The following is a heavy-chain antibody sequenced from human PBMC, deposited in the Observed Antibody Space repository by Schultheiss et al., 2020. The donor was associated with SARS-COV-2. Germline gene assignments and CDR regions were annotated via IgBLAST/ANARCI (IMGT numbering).Heavy chain of an antibody. D-gene: IGHD4-23*01. CDR1: GYSFTSYA. V-gene: IGHV1-3*01. Sequence: ASVKVSCKASGYSFTSYAIHWVRQAPGQRLEWMGWINAGNANTKYSQKFQGRITITRDTSASTAYMELSSLRSEDTAVYYCARDPNHDYGGNSGWWFDPWGQGTLVTVSS. CDR3: ARDPNHDYGGNSGWWFDP. J-gene: IGHJ5*02. CDR2: INAGNANT.